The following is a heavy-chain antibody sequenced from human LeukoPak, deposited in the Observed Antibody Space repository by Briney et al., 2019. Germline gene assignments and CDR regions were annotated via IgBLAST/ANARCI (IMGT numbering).Heavy chain of an antibody. CDR2: INTNTGNP. J-gene: IGHJ4*02. CDR3: ARGFYYYDSSGCDY. V-gene: IGHV7-4-1*02. D-gene: IGHD3-22*01. Sequence: ASVKVSRKASGYTFTTYAMHWVRQAPGQGLEWMGWINTNTGNPTYAQGFTGRFVFSLVTSVSTAYLQISSLKAEDTAVYYCARGFYYYDSSGCDYWGQGTLDTVSS. CDR1: GYTFTTYA.